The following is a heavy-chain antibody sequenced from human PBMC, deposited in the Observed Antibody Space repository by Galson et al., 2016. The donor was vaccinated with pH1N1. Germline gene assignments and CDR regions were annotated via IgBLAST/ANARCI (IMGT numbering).Heavy chain of an antibody. CDR2: IYLGGSTI. CDR3: ARQYDFGDYRGNAFDI. Sequence: QSGAEVKKPGESLKISCKGSGHKFTSSWIGWVRQMPGKGLEWMGIIYLGGSTIRYSPPFQGQVTISSDKSISTAYLQWISLRASDTAMYYCARQYDFGDYRGNAFDIWGQGTVVIVSS. J-gene: IGHJ3*02. V-gene: IGHV5-51*03. D-gene: IGHD4-17*01. CDR1: GHKFTSSW.